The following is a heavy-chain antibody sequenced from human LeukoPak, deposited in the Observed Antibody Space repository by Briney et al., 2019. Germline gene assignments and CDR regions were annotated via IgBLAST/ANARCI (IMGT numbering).Heavy chain of an antibody. Sequence: PGGSLGLSCAASGFTFSSYGMHWVRQAPGKGLEWVAVIWYDGSNKYYADSVKGRFTVSRDNAKNTLYLQMNTLRDEDTAVYYCVRSPKRRGLVIWSPQRGNVFFMDVWGKGTTVIVSS. D-gene: IGHD3-3*01. CDR2: IWYDGSNK. V-gene: IGHV3-33*03. CDR1: GFTFSSYG. J-gene: IGHJ6*03. CDR3: VRSPKRRGLVIWSPQRGNVFFMDV.